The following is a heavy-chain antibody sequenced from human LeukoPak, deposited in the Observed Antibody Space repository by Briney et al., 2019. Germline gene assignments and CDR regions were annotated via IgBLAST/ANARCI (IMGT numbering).Heavy chain of an antibody. CDR1: GFTFSTYS. D-gene: IGHD2-15*01. J-gene: IGHJ6*03. CDR3: ARAPSDRMNYRDV. V-gene: IGHV3-21*01. CDR2: ISSTSTYI. Sequence: GGSLRLSCAASGFTFSTYSMNWVRQAPGKGLEWISSISSTSTYIYYADSVKGRFTVSRDNVKNSLCLQMNSLRAEDTPLYYCARAPSDRMNYRDVWGKGTTVTVSS.